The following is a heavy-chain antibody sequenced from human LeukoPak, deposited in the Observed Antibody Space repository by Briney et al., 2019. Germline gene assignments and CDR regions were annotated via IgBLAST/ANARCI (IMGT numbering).Heavy chain of an antibody. CDR2: INPNSGGT. Sequence: APVKVSCKASGYTFTGYYMHWVRQAPGQGLEWMGRINPNSGGTNYAQKFQGRVTMTRDTSISTAYMELSRLRSDDTAVYYCARDITSGSPAGYRGYEDYWGQGTLVTVSS. D-gene: IGHD5-12*01. CDR1: GYTFTGYY. CDR3: ARDITSGSPAGYRGYEDY. J-gene: IGHJ4*02. V-gene: IGHV1-2*06.